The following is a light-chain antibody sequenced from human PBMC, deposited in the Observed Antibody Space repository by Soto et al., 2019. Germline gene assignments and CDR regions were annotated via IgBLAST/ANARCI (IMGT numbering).Light chain of an antibody. CDR3: QQYGSSSGT. V-gene: IGKV3-20*01. CDR1: ESVSSRN. CDR2: GAS. J-gene: IGKJ1*01. Sequence: EIVLTQSPCTLSLSPGERATLSCRASESVSSRNLAWYQQKPGQAPMLLIYGASIRATGIPDRFSGSGSGTDFTLTISRLEPDDFAVYYCQQYGSSSGTFGQGTKVDIK.